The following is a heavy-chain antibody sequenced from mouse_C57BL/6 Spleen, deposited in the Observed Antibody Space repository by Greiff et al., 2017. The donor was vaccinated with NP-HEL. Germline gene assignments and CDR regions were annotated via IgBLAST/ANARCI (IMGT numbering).Heavy chain of an antibody. Sequence: EVKLMESGGGLVKPGGSLKLSCAASGFTFSDYGMHWVRQAPEKGLEWVAYISSGSSNIYYADTVKGRFTISRDNAKNTLFLQMTSLRSEDTAMYYCARVIYYGYDVGWNFDYWGQGTTLTVSS. V-gene: IGHV5-17*01. CDR2: ISSGSSNI. CDR3: ARVIYYGYDVGWNFDY. D-gene: IGHD2-2*01. J-gene: IGHJ2*01. CDR1: GFTFSDYG.